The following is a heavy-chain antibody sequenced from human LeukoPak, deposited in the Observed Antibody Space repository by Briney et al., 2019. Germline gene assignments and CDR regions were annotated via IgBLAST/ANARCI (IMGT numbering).Heavy chain of an antibody. V-gene: IGHV1-2*02. CDR3: ARWGIVVVVAATDARGFDP. CDR2: INPNSGGT. Sequence: ASVKVSCKASGYTFTGYYMHWVRQAPGQGLEWMGWINPNSGGTNYAQKFQGRVTMTRDTSISTAYMELSRLRSDDTAVYYYARWGIVVVVAATDARGFDPWGQGTLVTVSS. J-gene: IGHJ5*02. D-gene: IGHD2-15*01. CDR1: GYTFTGYY.